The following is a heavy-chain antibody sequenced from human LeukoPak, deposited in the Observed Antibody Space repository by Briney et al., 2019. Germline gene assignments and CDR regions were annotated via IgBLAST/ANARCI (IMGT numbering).Heavy chain of an antibody. J-gene: IGHJ6*03. V-gene: IGHV1-8*02. Sequence: GASVKVSCKASGYTFTDYFMNWVRQAPGQGLEWMGWMNPNSGNTGYAQKFQGRVTMTRNTSISTAYMELSSLRSEDTAVYYCARGRRGSSGWYHFYYMDVWGKGTTVTISS. D-gene: IGHD6-19*01. CDR1: GYTFTDYF. CDR3: ARGRRGSSGWYHFYYMDV. CDR2: MNPNSGNT.